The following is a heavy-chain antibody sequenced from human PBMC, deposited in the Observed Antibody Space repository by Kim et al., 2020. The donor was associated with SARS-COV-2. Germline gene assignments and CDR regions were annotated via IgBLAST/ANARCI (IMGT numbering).Heavy chain of an antibody. CDR2: T. D-gene: IGHD6-19*01. CDR3: ARGVGSGQDY. V-gene: IGHV1-8*01. Sequence: TAHAQKCQGRLTMTRDGSINTAYMELSSLRSEDTAVYYCARGVGSGQDYWGQGTLVTVSS. J-gene: IGHJ4*02.